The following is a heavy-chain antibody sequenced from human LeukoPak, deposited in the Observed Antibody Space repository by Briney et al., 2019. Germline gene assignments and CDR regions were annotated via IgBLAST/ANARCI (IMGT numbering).Heavy chain of an antibody. J-gene: IGHJ4*02. CDR3: AKSRVRGVYYFDY. D-gene: IGHD3-10*02. V-gene: IGHV3-30*18. CDR2: ISYDGSNE. CDR1: GFTFRTYG. Sequence: GRSLRPSCAASGFTFRTYGMNWFRQAPGKGLDGLAIISYDGSNEDYADSVKARFTISRDNSKNTLYLQMNSLRAEDSAVYYCAKSRVRGVYYFDYWGQGTLVTVSS.